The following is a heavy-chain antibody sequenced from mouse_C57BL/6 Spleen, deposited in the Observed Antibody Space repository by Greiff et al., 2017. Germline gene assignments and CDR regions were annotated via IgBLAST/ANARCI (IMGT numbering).Heavy chain of an antibody. CDR3: ARDLLSYYFDY. Sequence: VKLQESGPELVKPGASVKISCKASGYSFTSYYIHWVKQRPGQGLEWIGWIYPGSGNTKYNEKFKGKATLTADTSSSTAYMQLSSLTSEDSAVYYCARDLLSYYFDYWGQGTTLTVSS. CDR1: GYSFTSYY. D-gene: IGHD2-10*01. V-gene: IGHV1-66*01. J-gene: IGHJ2*01. CDR2: IYPGSGNT.